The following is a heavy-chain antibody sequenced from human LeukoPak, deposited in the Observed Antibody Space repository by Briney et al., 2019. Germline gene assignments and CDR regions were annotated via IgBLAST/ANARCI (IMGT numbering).Heavy chain of an antibody. V-gene: IGHV1-2*02. CDR1: GYTFTGYY. CDR2: INPNSGGT. D-gene: IGHD3-3*01. CDR3: ARAYYDFWSAASNWFDP. J-gene: IGHJ5*02. Sequence: GASVKVSCKASGYTFTGYYMHWVRQAPGHGLEWMGWINPNSGGTNYAQKFQGRVTMTRDTSISTAYMELSRLRSDDTAVYYCARAYYDFWSAASNWFDPWGQGTLVTVSS.